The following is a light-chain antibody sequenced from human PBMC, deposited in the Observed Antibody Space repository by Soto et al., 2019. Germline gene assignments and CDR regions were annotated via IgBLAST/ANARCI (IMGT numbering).Light chain of an antibody. CDR3: QQYYSTPLT. CDR2: WAS. CDR1: QSVLYSSNNKNY. J-gene: IGKJ4*01. V-gene: IGKV4-1*01. Sequence: DIVMTQSPDSLAVSLGERATINCKSSQSVLYSSNNKNYLAWYQQKPGQPPKLLIYWASTRESGVPDRFSGSGSGTDFTLTISSLKAEDVAVYYGQQYYSTPLTFGGGTNVEI.